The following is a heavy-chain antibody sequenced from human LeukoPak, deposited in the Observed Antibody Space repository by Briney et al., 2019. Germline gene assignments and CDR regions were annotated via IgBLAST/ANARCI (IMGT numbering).Heavy chain of an antibody. Sequence: SETLSLTCTVSGGSISYYHWSWIRQPAGKGLEWIGQIHTSGSTNYNPPLKSRVSMSIDTPENQLSLTIRSVTAADTAVYYCARRDISSGWSFDHWGQGTLVTVSS. CDR2: IHTSGST. J-gene: IGHJ4*02. CDR3: ARRDISSGWSFDH. V-gene: IGHV4-4*07. CDR1: GGSISYYH. D-gene: IGHD6-19*01.